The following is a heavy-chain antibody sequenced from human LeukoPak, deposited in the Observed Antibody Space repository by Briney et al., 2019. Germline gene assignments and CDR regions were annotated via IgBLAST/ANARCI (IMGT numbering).Heavy chain of an antibody. CDR3: TTGDYGGNNFDY. CDR2: VSGSGTST. CDR1: GFTFSSYA. Sequence: GGSLRLSCAASGFTFSSYAMTWVRQAPGKGLEWVSTVSGSGTSTYYADSEKGRFTISRDSSKNTLYLQMNSLKTEDTAVYYCTTGDYGGNNFDYWGQGTLVTVSS. D-gene: IGHD4-23*01. V-gene: IGHV3-23*01. J-gene: IGHJ4*02.